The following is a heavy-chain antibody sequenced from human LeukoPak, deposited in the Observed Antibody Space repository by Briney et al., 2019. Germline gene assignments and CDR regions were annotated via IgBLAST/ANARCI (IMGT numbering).Heavy chain of an antibody. CDR2: INHSGCT. J-gene: IGHJ4*02. CDR3: ARVSVVPAASYYFDY. V-gene: IGHV4-34*01. Sequence: SETLSLACAVYGGSFSGYYWSWIRQPPGKGLEWIGEINHSGCTNYNPSLKSRVTISVDTSKNQFSLKLSSVTAADTAVYYCARVSVVPAASYYFDYWGQGTLVTVSS. CDR1: GGSFSGYY. D-gene: IGHD2-2*01.